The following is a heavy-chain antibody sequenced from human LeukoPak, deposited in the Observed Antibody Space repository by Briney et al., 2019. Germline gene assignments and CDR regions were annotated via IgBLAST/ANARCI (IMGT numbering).Heavy chain of an antibody. D-gene: IGHD3-10*01. V-gene: IGHV3-23*01. J-gene: IGHJ5*02. CDR3: AKDSSLWFGELSAFDP. CDR1: GFTVSSNY. Sequence: QPGGSLRLSCAASGFTVSSNYMSWVRQAPGKGLEWVSAISGSGGSTYYADSVKGRFTISRDNSKNTLYLQMNSLRAEDTAVYYCAKDSSLWFGELSAFDPWGQGTLVTVSS. CDR2: ISGSGGST.